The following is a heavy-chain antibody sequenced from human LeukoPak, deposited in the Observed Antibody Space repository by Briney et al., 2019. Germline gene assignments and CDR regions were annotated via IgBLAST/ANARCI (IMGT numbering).Heavy chain of an antibody. CDR1: GFTLTNYA. Sequence: GGSLRLSCAASGFTLTNYAMTWVRQAPGKGLEWVSSISGAGTYYASSVKGRFTISRDNYKNTLYLQMNSLRADDTAVYYCARDPNGNYVGAFDFQRWGQGTLVIVSS. CDR2: ISGAGT. D-gene: IGHD1-7*01. V-gene: IGHV3-23*01. J-gene: IGHJ1*01. CDR3: ARDPNGNYVGAFDFQR.